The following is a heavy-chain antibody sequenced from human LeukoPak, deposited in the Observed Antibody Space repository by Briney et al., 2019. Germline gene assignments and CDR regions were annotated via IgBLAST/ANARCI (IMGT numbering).Heavy chain of an antibody. Sequence: PGGSLRLSYAASGFTLSSYVMSWVPQAPGKGLEGVSANSGSGVSTYYVGSVKGRFTISRDNSKNTLYMQMNSLRAEDTAVYYCAASGDSSGYFDAFDIWGQGTMVTVSS. CDR1: GFTLSSYV. CDR2: NSGSGVST. CDR3: AASGDSSGYFDAFDI. D-gene: IGHD3-22*01. J-gene: IGHJ3*02. V-gene: IGHV3-23*01.